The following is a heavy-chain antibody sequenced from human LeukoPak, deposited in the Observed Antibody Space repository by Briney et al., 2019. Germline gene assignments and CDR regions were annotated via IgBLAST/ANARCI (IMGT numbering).Heavy chain of an antibody. Sequence: ASVKVSCKASGYTFTGYYMHWVRQAPGQGLEWMGWINPNSGGTNYAQKFQGRVTMTRDTSISTAYMELSRLRSDDTAVYYCARCIAVAGTSCYYYGMDVWGQGTTVTVSS. CDR1: GYTFTGYY. V-gene: IGHV1-2*02. D-gene: IGHD6-19*01. J-gene: IGHJ6*02. CDR3: ARCIAVAGTSCYYYGMDV. CDR2: INPNSGGT.